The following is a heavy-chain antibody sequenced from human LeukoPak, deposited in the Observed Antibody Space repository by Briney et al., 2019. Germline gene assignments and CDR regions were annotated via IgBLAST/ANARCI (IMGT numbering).Heavy chain of an antibody. J-gene: IGHJ5*02. CDR1: GFTFSSYE. CDR3: ARSAKPLGMRFDP. V-gene: IGHV3-48*03. CDR2: ISSSGSTI. D-gene: IGHD1-14*01. Sequence: PGGSLRLSCAASGFTFSSYEMNWVRQAPGKGLEWVSYISSSGSTIYYADSVKGRFTISRDNAKNSLYLQMNSLRAEDTAVYYCARSAKPLGMRFDPWGQGTLVTVSS.